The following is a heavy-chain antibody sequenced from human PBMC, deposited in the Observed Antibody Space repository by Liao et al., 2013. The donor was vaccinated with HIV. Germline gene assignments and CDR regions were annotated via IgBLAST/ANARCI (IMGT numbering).Heavy chain of an antibody. CDR1: GGSISSGNYY. CDR2: IYTSGST. Sequence: QVQLQESGPGLVKPSQTLSLTCTVSGGSISSGNYYWSWIRQPAGKGLEWIGYIYTSGSTNYNPSLRSRVTISVDSSKNQFSLRLSSVTAADTAVYYCARAQTGQDCTNGVCLRPYYYYYYMDVWGQRDHGHRLL. J-gene: IGHJ6*03. D-gene: IGHD2-8*01. V-gene: IGHV4-61*02. CDR3: ARAQTGQDCTNGVCLRPYYYYYYMDV.